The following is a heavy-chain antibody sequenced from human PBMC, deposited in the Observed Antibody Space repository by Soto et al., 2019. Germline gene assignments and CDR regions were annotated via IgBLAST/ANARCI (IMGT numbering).Heavy chain of an antibody. CDR1: GGSISSYY. V-gene: IGHV4-59*01. D-gene: IGHD6-19*01. CDR3: ARSLAVAGTLNWLDP. Sequence: ASESLSLTCTVSGGSISSYYWSWIRQPPGKGLEWIGYIFYTGSTNYNPSLEGRVTISVDTSRHQFSLKLTSVTAADTAVYYCARSLAVAGTLNWLDPWGQGTLVTVSS. J-gene: IGHJ5*02. CDR2: IFYTGST.